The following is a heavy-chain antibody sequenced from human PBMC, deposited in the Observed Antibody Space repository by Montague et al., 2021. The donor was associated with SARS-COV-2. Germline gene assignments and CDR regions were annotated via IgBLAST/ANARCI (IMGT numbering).Heavy chain of an antibody. D-gene: IGHD1-26*01. Sequence: SETLSLTCTVSGGSISSSSYYWGWIRQPPGKGLEWIGSIYYSGSTYYNPSLKSRVTISVDTSKNQFSLKLISVTAADTAVYYCAIEVGAMVYYYGMDVWGQGTTVTVSS. CDR1: GGSISSSSYY. CDR2: IYYSGST. CDR3: AIEVGAMVYYYGMDV. V-gene: IGHV4-39*01. J-gene: IGHJ6*02.